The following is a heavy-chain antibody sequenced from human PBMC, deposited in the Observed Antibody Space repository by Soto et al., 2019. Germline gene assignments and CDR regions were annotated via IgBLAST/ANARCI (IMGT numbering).Heavy chain of an antibody. D-gene: IGHD2-2*01. V-gene: IGHV1-69*06. J-gene: IGHJ6*02. CDR1: GGTFSSYA. CDR3: ERGDCSSTSYYPIYYYYCCMDV. CDR2: IIPIFGTA. Sequence: QVQLVQSGAEVKKPGSSVKVSCKASGGTFSSYAISWVRQAPGQGLEWMGGIIPIFGTANYAQKFQGRVTSTADKSTSTAYMELSSLRSEDTVVYYCERGDCSSTSYYPIYYYYCCMDVWGQGTTVTVSS.